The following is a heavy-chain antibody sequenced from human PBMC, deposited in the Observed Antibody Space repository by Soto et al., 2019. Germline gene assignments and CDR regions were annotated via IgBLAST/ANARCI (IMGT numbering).Heavy chain of an antibody. D-gene: IGHD4-17*01. CDR1: GGSISSGGYY. Sequence: QVQLQESGPGLVKPSQTLSLTCTVSGGSISSGGYYWSWIRQHPGKGLEWIGYIYYSGSTYYNPSIKSQGTRSGDTSKTQFSLKLSSVTAADTAVYYCAIQGGYGDYYVDYWGQGTLVTVSS. J-gene: IGHJ4*02. CDR2: IYYSGST. CDR3: AIQGGYGDYYVDY. V-gene: IGHV4-31*01.